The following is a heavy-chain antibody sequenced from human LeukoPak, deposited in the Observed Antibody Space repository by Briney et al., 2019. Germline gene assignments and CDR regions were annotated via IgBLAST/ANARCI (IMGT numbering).Heavy chain of an antibody. V-gene: IGHV3-11*04. CDR2: ISNSGTTM. CDR1: KFTFSDSY. Sequence: GGSLRLSCAASKFTFSDSYMGWMRQAPGKGLDWVSYISNSGTTMYYADSVKGRFTISRDNAKNSLYLQMNSLRADDTAVYYCARAAGSYAFDIWGQGTMVTVSS. D-gene: IGHD3-10*01. CDR3: ARAAGSYAFDI. J-gene: IGHJ3*02.